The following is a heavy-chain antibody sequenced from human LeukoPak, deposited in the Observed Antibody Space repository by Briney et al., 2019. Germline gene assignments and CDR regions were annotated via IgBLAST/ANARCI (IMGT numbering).Heavy chain of an antibody. CDR2: ISFDATKE. D-gene: IGHD1-26*01. V-gene: IGHV3-30*01. CDR1: GFTFSNYA. J-gene: IGHJ3*02. Sequence: PGGSLRLSCAASGFTFSNYAMHWVRQAPGKGLEWVAVISFDATKEYFAKSVKGRFTISRDNSKSTLFLQMHSRRVEDTALYFCARFKVGSNTTQKNAFDIWGRGTVVTVSS. CDR3: ARFKVGSNTTQKNAFDI.